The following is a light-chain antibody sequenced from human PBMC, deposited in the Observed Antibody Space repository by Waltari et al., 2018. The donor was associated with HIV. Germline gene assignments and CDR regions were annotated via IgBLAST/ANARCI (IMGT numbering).Light chain of an antibody. J-gene: IGKJ4*01. CDR1: QGISSY. V-gene: IGKV1-9*01. CDR2: AAS. CDR3: QQLESYTQIS. Sequence: DIQLTQSPSILSAPVGDRVTITCRTSQGISSYLAWYQQKPGKAPKLLIYAASTLQSGVPSRFSGSGSGTEFTLTISSLQPEDFATYYCQQLESYTQISFGGGTKVGIK.